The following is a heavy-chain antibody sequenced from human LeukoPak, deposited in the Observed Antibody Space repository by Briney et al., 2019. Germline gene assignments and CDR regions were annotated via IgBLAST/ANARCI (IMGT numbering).Heavy chain of an antibody. CDR1: GDIFSGNSAT. D-gene: IGHD3-9*01. CDR3: GRAEHDWGSDY. J-gene: IGHJ4*02. CDR2: TYYRSKWFN. V-gene: IGHV6-1*01. Sequence: SQTLSLTCAISGDIFSGNSATCNWIRQSPSRGLEWLGRTYYRSKWFNDYAVSVKGRITINPDTSKNRFSLHLNSVTPEDTAVYYCGRAEHDWGSDYWGQGTLVTVSS.